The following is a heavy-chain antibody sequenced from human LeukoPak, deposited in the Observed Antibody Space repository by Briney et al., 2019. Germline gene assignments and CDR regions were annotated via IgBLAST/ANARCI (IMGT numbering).Heavy chain of an antibody. D-gene: IGHD2-15*01. CDR2: IRSKANNYAT. CDR1: GFTFSGSA. J-gene: IGHJ3*02. Sequence: QPGGSLKLSCAASGFTFSGSAMHWVRQAFGKGLEWVGRIRSKANNYATAYAASVKGRFTFSRDDSKNTAYLQMDSLKTEDTAVYYCTLVVFWGSRDAFDIWGQGTMVTVSS. CDR3: TLVVFWGSRDAFDI. V-gene: IGHV3-73*01.